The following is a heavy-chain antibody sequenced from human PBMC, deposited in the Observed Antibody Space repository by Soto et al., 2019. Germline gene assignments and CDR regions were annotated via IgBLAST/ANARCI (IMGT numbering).Heavy chain of an antibody. CDR2: ISYDGSNK. CDR1: GFTFSSYA. J-gene: IGHJ3*02. V-gene: IGHV3-30-3*01. CDR3: ARGGGSSSDAFDI. D-gene: IGHD2-15*01. Sequence: QVQLVESGGGVVQPGRSLRLSCSGSGFTFSSYAMHWVRLAPGKGLEWVAVISYDGSNKYYADSVKGRFTISRDNSKNTLYLQMNSLRAEVTAVYYCARGGGSSSDAFDIWGQGTMVTVSS.